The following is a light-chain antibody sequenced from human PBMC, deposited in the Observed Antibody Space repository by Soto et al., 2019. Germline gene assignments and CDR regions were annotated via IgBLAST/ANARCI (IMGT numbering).Light chain of an antibody. CDR2: LNSDGSH. V-gene: IGLV4-69*01. CDR3: QTWGTGVV. Sequence: QSVLTQSPSASASLGASVKLTCTLSSGNNTYAIAWLQQQPEKGPRYLMNLNSDGSHSKGDGIPDRFSGSSSGAERYLTISSLQSEDEADYYCQTWGTGVVFGGGTKLTVL. J-gene: IGLJ2*01. CDR1: SGNNTYA.